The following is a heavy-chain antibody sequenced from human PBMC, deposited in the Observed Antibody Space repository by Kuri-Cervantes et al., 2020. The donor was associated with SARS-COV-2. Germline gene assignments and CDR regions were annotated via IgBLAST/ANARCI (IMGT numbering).Heavy chain of an antibody. CDR2: IYYSGSA. CDR3: ARGGLELRPGYFRH. Sequence: SETLSLTCTVSGGSVTNSHYSWSWIRQPPGKGLEWIGYIYYSGSANYNPSLKSRVTISVDTAKNHFSLKLNSVTAADTAVYYCARGGLELRPGYFRHWGQGTLVTVSS. V-gene: IGHV4-61*01. CDR1: GGSVTNSHYS. J-gene: IGHJ1*01. D-gene: IGHD1-7*01.